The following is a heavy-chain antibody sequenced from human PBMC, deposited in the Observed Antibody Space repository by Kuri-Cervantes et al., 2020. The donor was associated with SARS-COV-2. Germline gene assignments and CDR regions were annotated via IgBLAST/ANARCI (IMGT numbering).Heavy chain of an antibody. Sequence: ASVKVSCKASGYTFTNYGINWVRQAPGRGLEWMGWISAYNGVTFFAHNFQGRVTMTVDASTSTAYMELRSLRSDDTAVYYCAGDPCVIDCWRRLDYWGQGTLVTISS. CDR3: AGDPCVIDCWRRLDY. V-gene: IGHV1-18*04. J-gene: IGHJ4*02. CDR2: ISAYNGVT. CDR1: GYTFTNYG. D-gene: IGHD2-21*01.